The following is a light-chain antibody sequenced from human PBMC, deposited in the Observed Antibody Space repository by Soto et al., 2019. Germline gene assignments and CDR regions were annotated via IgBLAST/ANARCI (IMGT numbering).Light chain of an antibody. J-gene: IGKJ1*01. CDR3: MQALQTPAT. V-gene: IGKV2-28*01. CDR2: LGS. Sequence: DIVMTQSPLSLPVTPGEPASISCRSSQSLLHSNGYNYLDWYLQKPGQSPQLLIYLGSNRASRVPDRFSGSGSGTAFTLKISRVEAEDVGLYYCMQALQTPATFGQGTKVEI. CDR1: QSLLHSNGYNY.